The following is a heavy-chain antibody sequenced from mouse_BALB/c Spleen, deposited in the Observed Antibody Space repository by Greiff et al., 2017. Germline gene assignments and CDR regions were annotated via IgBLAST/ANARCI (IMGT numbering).Heavy chain of an antibody. D-gene: IGHD1-1*01. CDR3: ARCLYYYGSSYVGAMDY. J-gene: IGHJ4*01. Sequence: VKLMESGAELVRPGTSVKMSCKAAGYTFTNYWIGWVKQRPGHGLEWIGDIYPGGGYTNYNEKFKGKATLTADTSSSTAYMQLSSLTSEDSAIYYCARCLYYYGSSYVGAMDYWGQGTSVTVSS. CDR1: GYTFTNYW. CDR2: IYPGGGYT. V-gene: IGHV1-63*02.